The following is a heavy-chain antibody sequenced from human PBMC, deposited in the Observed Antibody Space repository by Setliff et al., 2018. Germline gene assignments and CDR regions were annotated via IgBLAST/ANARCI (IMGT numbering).Heavy chain of an antibody. CDR2: TIPIFGTT. CDR3: ARDRKEVVISPSQAAFDI. CDR1: GGTFSNYG. J-gene: IGHJ3*02. V-gene: IGHV1-69*05. D-gene: IGHD3-22*01. Sequence: SVKVSCKASGGTFSNYGVSWVRQAPGQGLEWMGGTIPIFGTTDYSQKFQGRVTIITDESTNTAFMQLSSLRSEDTAVYYCARDRKEVVISPSQAAFDIWGQGTMVTVSS.